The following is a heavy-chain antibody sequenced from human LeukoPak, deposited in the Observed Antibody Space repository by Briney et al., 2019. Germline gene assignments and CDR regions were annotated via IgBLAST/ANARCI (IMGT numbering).Heavy chain of an antibody. Sequence: GGSLRLSCAASGFTFSSYEMNWVRQAPGKGLDWVSYISTSGSTIYYADSVKGRFTISRDNAKNSLYLQMNSLRAEDTAVYYCARWGLGSSWDVFENWGQGTLVTVSS. CDR2: ISTSGSTI. CDR3: ARWGLGSSWDVFEN. CDR1: GFTFSSYE. V-gene: IGHV3-48*03. J-gene: IGHJ4*02. D-gene: IGHD6-13*01.